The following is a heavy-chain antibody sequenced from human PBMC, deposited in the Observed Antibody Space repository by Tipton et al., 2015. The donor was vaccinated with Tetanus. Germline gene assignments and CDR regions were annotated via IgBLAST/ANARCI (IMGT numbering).Heavy chain of an antibody. J-gene: IGHJ5*01. CDR2: ISYDGSTE. CDR1: GFTFSIYG. V-gene: IGHV3-30*18. D-gene: IGHD6-13*01. Sequence: SLRLSCAASGFTFSIYGMYWVRQAPGKGLEWVAFISYDGSTEYYAKSVKGRFTISRDNSKDTLYLKMNSLGPEDTAVYYCAKDLRYLSSWHDSWGQGALVTVSS. CDR3: AKDLRYLSSWHDS.